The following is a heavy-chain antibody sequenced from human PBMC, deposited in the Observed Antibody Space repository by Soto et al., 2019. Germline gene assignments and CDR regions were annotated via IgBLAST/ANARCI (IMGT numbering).Heavy chain of an antibody. CDR3: ASSSYDFWSPFDP. V-gene: IGHV3-74*01. Sequence: GGSLRLSCASSGFTFSSYWMHLVRQAPGKGLVWVSRINSDGSSTSYADSVKGRFTISRDNAKNTLYLQMNSLRAEDTAVYYCASSSYDFWSPFDPWGQGTLVTVSS. D-gene: IGHD3-3*01. J-gene: IGHJ5*02. CDR1: GFTFSSYW. CDR2: INSDGSST.